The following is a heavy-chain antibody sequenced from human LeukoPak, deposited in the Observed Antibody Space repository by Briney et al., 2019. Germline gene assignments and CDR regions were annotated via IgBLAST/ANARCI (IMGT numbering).Heavy chain of an antibody. CDR3: ARQGSYYFIDY. CDR2: IDPSDSYT. J-gene: IGHJ4*02. D-gene: IGHD1-26*01. V-gene: IGHV5-10-1*01. CDR1: GYSFTSYC. Sequence: KVGESLKISCKASGYSFTSYCISWVRQMPGKGLEWMGRIDPSDSYTNYSPSFQGHVTISADKSISTAYLQWSSLKASDTAMYYCARQGSYYFIDYWGQGTLVTVSS.